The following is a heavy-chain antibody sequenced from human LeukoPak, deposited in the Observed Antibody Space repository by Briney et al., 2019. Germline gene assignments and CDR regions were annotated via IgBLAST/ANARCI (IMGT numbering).Heavy chain of an antibody. V-gene: IGHV3-73*01. CDR2: IGVKTNNYAT. J-gene: IGHJ6*02. CDR1: GFTFSASD. Sequence: GGSLRLSCEASGFTFSASDMHWVRQASGKGLEWVGRIGVKTNNYATAYGASVRGRFTISRDDSKNTACLQMNSLRTEDTAIYYCTYYRRDPAGYYYGMDVWGQGTTVTVSS. D-gene: IGHD1-26*01. CDR3: TYYRRDPAGYYYGMDV.